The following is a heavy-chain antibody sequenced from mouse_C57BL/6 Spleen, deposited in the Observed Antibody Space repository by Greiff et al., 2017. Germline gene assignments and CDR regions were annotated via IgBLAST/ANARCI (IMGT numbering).Heavy chain of an antibody. V-gene: IGHV5-9-1*02. CDR1: GFTFSSYA. Sequence: EVKVVESGEGLVKPGGSLKLSCAASGFTFSSYAMSWVRQTPEKRLEWVAYISSGGDYIYYADNARNTLYLQMSSLKSEDTAMYYCTAARRGFDYWGQGTTLTVSS. CDR3: TAARRGFDY. J-gene: IGHJ2*01. CDR2: ISSGGDYI. D-gene: IGHD3-1*01.